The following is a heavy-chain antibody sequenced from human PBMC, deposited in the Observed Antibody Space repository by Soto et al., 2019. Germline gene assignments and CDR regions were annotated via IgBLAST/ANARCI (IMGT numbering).Heavy chain of an antibody. V-gene: IGHV3-23*01. CDR1: EFTFSSYA. J-gene: IGHJ4*02. CDR3: AKSYSSNWYDYFDT. Sequence: GGSLRLSCAASEFTFSSYAMSWVRQAPGKGLEWVSAISGSGGSTYYADSVKGRFTISRDTSKNTLYLQMSSLRVEDTALYYCAKSYSSNWYDYFDTWGQGALVTVSS. CDR2: ISGSGGST. D-gene: IGHD6-13*01.